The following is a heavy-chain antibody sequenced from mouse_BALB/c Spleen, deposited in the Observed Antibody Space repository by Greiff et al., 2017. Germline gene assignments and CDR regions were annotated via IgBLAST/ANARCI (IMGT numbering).Heavy chain of an antibody. CDR1: GYTFTSYW. CDR2: INPSTGYT. CDR3: ARTGITLFAY. V-gene: IGHV1-7*01. J-gene: IGHJ3*01. Sequence: VQLQQSGAELAKPGASVKMSCKASGYTFTSYWMHWVKQRPGQGLEWIGYINPSTGYTEYNQKFKDKATLTADKSSSTAYMQLSSLTSEDSAVYYCARTGITLFAYWGQGTLVTVSA. D-gene: IGHD1-1*01.